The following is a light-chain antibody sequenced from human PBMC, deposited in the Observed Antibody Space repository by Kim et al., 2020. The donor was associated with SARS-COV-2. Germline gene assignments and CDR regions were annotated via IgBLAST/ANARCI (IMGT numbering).Light chain of an antibody. J-gene: IGLJ3*02. CDR3: SAWDSSLSAWV. V-gene: IGLV10-54*01. Sequence: LTQPPSVSKGLRQTATLTCTGNSNNVGNRGAAWLQQHQGHPPKLLSYRNNNRPSGISERLSASRSGNTASLTITGLQPEDEADYYCSAWDSSLSAWVFGGGTQLTVL. CDR1: SNNVGNRG. CDR2: RNN.